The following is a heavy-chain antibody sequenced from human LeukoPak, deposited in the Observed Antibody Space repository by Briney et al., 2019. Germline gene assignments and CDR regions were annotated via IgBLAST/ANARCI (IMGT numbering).Heavy chain of an antibody. CDR1: GYSFTGFG. CDR2: ISGYNGNT. V-gene: IGHV1-18*01. D-gene: IGHD3-16*01. Sequence: ASVKVSCKTSGYSFTGFGVSWVRQAPGQGLEWMGWISGYNGNTNYAQNLQGRVTMTTDTSTSTAYMEVRSPRSDDTAVYYCARDLWWSGTDYYYYGMDVWGQGTTVTVSS. J-gene: IGHJ6*02. CDR3: ARDLWWSGTDYYYYGMDV.